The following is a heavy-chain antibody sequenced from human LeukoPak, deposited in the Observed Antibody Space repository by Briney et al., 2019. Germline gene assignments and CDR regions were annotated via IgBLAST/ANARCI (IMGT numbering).Heavy chain of an antibody. D-gene: IGHD3-3*01. CDR1: GYSISSGYY. CDR2: SYHSWST. V-gene: IGHV4-38-2*01. CDR3: ARNLELTIFGVVILDYFDY. J-gene: IGHJ4*02. Sequence: SETLSLTCAVSGYSISSGYYWGWIRQPPGKGREWIGSSYHSWSTYYNPSLKSRVTIAVDTSKNQFSLKLSSVPAADTAVYYCARNLELTIFGVVILDYFDYWGQGTLVTVSS.